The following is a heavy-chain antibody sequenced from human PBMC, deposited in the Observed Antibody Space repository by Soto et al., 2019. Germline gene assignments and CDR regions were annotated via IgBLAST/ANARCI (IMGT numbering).Heavy chain of an antibody. Sequence: GGSLRLSCAASGFTFSSYAMHWVRQAPGKGLEWVAVISYDGSNKYYADSVKGRFTISRDNSKNTLYLQMNSLRAEDTAVYYCARGPYSSGWYVLEFDYWGQGTLVTVSS. CDR3: ARGPYSSGWYVLEFDY. V-gene: IGHV3-30-3*01. J-gene: IGHJ4*02. D-gene: IGHD6-19*01. CDR2: ISYDGSNK. CDR1: GFTFSSYA.